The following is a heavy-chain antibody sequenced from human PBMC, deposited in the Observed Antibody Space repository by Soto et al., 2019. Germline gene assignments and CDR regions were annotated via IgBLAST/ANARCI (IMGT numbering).Heavy chain of an antibody. D-gene: IGHD3-22*01. CDR1: GYRFARYW. CDR2: IDPSDSQT. CDR3: ARQIYDSDTGPNFQYYFDS. J-gene: IGHJ4*02. V-gene: IGHV5-10-1*01. Sequence: GEPLKVSWNGSGYRFARYWITWVRQKPGKGLEWMGRIDPSDSQTYYSPSFRGHVTISATKSITTVFLQWSSLRASDTAMYYCARQIYDSDTGPNFQYYFDSWGQGTPVTVSS.